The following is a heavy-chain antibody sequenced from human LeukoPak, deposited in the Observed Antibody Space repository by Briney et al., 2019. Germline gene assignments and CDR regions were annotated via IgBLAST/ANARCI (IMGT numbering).Heavy chain of an antibody. J-gene: IGHJ5*02. CDR1: GYSISSGFY. CDR2: IYHSGST. D-gene: IGHD6-13*01. Sequence: SETLSLTCTVSGYSISSGFYWGWIRPPPGKGLEWIGSIYHSGSTNYNPSLKSRVTISVDTSKNQFSLKLSSVTAADTAVYYCARIAATAHRYNWFDPWGQGTLVTVSS. V-gene: IGHV4-38-2*02. CDR3: ARIAATAHRYNWFDP.